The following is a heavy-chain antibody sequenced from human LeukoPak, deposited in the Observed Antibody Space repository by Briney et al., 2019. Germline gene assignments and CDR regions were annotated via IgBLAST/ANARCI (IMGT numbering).Heavy chain of an antibody. V-gene: IGHV3-53*01. CDR1: GFSVISNY. CDR3: ARAAPNYGDYVGYFDY. J-gene: IGHJ4*02. D-gene: IGHD4-17*01. CDR2: IYSAGSA. Sequence: PGGSLRLSCAASGFSVISNYMNWVRQAPGKGLEWVSVIYSAGSANYIDSVKGRFTISRDNSKNTLYLQMNSLRAEDTAVYYCARAAPNYGDYVGYFDYWGQGTLVSVSS.